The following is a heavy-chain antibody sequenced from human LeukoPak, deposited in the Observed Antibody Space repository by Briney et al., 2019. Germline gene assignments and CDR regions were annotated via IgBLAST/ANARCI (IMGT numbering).Heavy chain of an antibody. J-gene: IGHJ4*02. CDR2: ISSSSSTI. V-gene: IGHV3-48*01. D-gene: IGHD2-15*01. Sequence: PGGSLRLSCAASGFTFSSYSMNWVRQAPGKGLEWVSYISSSSSTIYYADSVKGRFTISRDNSKNTQYLQMNSLRAEDTAIYYCLGYCSGGRCYSGGHWGQGTLVTVSS. CDR1: GFTFSSYS. CDR3: LGYCSGGRCYSGGH.